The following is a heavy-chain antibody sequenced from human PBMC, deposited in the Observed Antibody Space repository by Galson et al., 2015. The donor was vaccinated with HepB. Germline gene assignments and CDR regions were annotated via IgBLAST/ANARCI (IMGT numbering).Heavy chain of an antibody. CDR2: INAGNGNT. CDR3: ARGYRGGSSGWYRTGGYFDY. Sequence: SVKVSCKASGYTFTSYAMHWVRQAPGQRLEWMGWINAGNGNTKYSQKFQGRVTITADESTSTAYMELSSLRSEDTAVYYCARGYRGGSSGWYRTGGYFDYWGQGSL. D-gene: IGHD6-19*01. V-gene: IGHV1-3*01. CDR1: GYTFTSYA. J-gene: IGHJ4*02.